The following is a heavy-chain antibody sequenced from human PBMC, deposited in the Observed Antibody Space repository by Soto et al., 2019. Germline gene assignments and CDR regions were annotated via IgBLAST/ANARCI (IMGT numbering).Heavy chain of an antibody. CDR3: AREYSSAWKTFDY. J-gene: IGHJ4*02. V-gene: IGHV3-23*01. Sequence: EVQLLESGGGLVQPGGSLRLSCAASGFTFSSYAMSWVRQAPGKGLEWVSAISGSGASTYYADSVKGRITISRDNSKNTLSLQMNSLGADDTAVYYCAREYSSAWKTFDYWGQGTLVTVSS. D-gene: IGHD6-19*01. CDR1: GFTFSSYA. CDR2: ISGSGAST.